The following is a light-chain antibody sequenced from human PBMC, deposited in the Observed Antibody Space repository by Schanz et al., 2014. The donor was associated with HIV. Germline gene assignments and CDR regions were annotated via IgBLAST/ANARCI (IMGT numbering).Light chain of an antibody. J-gene: IGKJ1*01. V-gene: IGKV3-11*01. CDR2: DTS. CDR3: HQRSSWPQT. Sequence: ETVLTQSPATLSLSPGERATLSCRASQDISSYLAWYQQKLGQAPRLLIYDTSNRATGIPARFSGSGSGTDFTLTISSLEPEDSAVYFCHQRSSWPQTFGQGTKVEIK. CDR1: QDISSY.